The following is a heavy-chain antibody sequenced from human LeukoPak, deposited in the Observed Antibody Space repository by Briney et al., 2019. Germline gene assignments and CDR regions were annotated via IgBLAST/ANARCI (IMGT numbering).Heavy chain of an antibody. J-gene: IGHJ6*03. CDR2: IIPIFGTA. V-gene: IGHV1-69*06. CDR1: GYTFTGYY. Sequence: SVKVSCKASGYTFTGYYMHWVRQAPGQGLEWMGGIIPIFGTANYAQKFQGRVTITADKSTSTAYMELSSLRSEDTAVYYCARAIVVVPAATYYYYYYMDVWGKGTTVTVSS. D-gene: IGHD2-2*01. CDR3: ARAIVVVPAATYYYYYYMDV.